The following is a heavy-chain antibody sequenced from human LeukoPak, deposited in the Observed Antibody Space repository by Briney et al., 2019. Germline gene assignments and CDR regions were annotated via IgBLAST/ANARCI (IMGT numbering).Heavy chain of an antibody. CDR1: GFIFSNYW. Sequence: PGGSLRLSCAGSGFIFSNYWMHWVRQAPGKGLEWVSSISSSSSYIYYADSVKGRFTISRDNAKNSLYLQMNSLRAEDTAVYYCARDVVTMVRGALYYFDYWGQGTLVTVSS. CDR3: ARDVVTMVRGALYYFDY. CDR2: ISSSSSYI. V-gene: IGHV3-21*03. J-gene: IGHJ4*02. D-gene: IGHD3-10*01.